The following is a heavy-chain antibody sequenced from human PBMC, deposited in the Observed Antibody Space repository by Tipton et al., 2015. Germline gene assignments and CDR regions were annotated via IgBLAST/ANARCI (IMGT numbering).Heavy chain of an antibody. J-gene: IGHJ1*01. CDR2: IIPIFGTA. CDR3: ARVGSSDWAPIDYFQH. D-gene: IGHD6-19*01. V-gene: IGHV1-69*01. CDR1: GGTFSNFD. Sequence: QSGAEVKKPGSSVKVSCKASGGTFSNFDINWVRQAPGQGLEWVGGIIPIFGTAHYAHKFRGRVTITADEYTSTAHMELSSLRSEDTAVYYCARVGSSDWAPIDYFQHWGHGTLVTVSS.